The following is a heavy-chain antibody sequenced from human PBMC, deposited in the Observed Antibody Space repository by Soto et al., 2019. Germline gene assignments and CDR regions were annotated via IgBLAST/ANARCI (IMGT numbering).Heavy chain of an antibody. D-gene: IGHD3-22*01. J-gene: IGHJ1*01. CDR1: GFTFSSCA. Sequence: GGSLRLSCAASGFTFSSCAMGWVRQAPGKGLEWVSDIIDSGGSTYYADSVKGRFTISRDNAKNTLYLQMNSLRAEDTAVYYCARDPFDSGDYPEWFQHWGQGTLVTVS. V-gene: IGHV3-23*01. CDR3: ARDPFDSGDYPEWFQH. CDR2: IIDSGGST.